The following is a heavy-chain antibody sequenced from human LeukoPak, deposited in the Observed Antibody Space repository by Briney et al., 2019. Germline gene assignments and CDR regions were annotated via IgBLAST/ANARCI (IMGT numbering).Heavy chain of an antibody. J-gene: IGHJ4*02. CDR2: INPNSGGT. V-gene: IGHV1-2*02. D-gene: IGHD6-13*01. CDR1: GYTFTGYY. Sequence: ASVKVSCKASGYTFTGYYLHWVRQAPGQGLEWMGWINPNSGGTNYAQSFLGRVSMTRDASITTAYMELCSLISDDTAVYYCARDPGTLSGYSIYWGQGTLVTVSS. CDR3: ARDPGTLSGYSIY.